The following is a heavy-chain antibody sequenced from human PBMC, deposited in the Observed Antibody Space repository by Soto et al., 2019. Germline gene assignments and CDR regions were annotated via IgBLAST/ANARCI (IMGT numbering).Heavy chain of an antibody. V-gene: IGHV3-30*18. Sequence: GGSLRLSCAASGFTFSSYGMHWVRQAPGKGLEWVAVISYDGSNKYYADSVKGRFTISRDNSKNTLYLQMNSLRAEDTAVYYCSKGGRYYVISGSDLYYFDYWGQGTLVTVSS. J-gene: IGHJ4*02. D-gene: IGHD3-22*01. CDR3: SKGGRYYVISGSDLYYFDY. CDR1: GFTFSSYG. CDR2: ISYDGSNK.